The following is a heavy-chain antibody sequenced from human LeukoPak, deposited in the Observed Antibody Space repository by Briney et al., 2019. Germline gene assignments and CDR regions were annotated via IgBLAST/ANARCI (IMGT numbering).Heavy chain of an antibody. V-gene: IGHV3-23*01. CDR2: ISGSGGST. CDR3: AKDQRSIAAAGTRWCDP. CDR1: GFTFSSYA. Sequence: GGSLRLSCAASGFTFSSYAMSWVRQAPGKGLEWVSAISGSGGSTYYADSVKGRFTISRDNSKNTLYLQMNSLRAEDTAVYYCAKDQRSIAAAGTRWCDPWGQGTLVTVSS. D-gene: IGHD6-13*01. J-gene: IGHJ5*02.